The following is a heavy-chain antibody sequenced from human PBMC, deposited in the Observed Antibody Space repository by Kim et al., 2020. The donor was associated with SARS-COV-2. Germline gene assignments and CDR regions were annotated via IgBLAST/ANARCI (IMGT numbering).Heavy chain of an antibody. CDR2: IRRGGDTT. CDR3: TRDNSIGYSSSPNWFDP. J-gene: IGHJ5*02. Sequence: GGSLRLSCAASGFTFSSYSMNWVRQAPGKGLEWLSYIRRGGDTTHYADSVKGRFTISRDDAKNSLYLQMNSLRDEDTAVYYCTRDNSIGYSSSPNWFDPWGQGTLVTVSS. V-gene: IGHV3-48*02. D-gene: IGHD6-13*01. CDR1: GFTFSSYS.